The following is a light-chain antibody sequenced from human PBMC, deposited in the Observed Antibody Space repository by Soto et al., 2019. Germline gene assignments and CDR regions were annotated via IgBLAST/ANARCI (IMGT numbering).Light chain of an antibody. Sequence: SYELTQPPSVSVAPGQTARITCGGNNIGSKSVHWYQQKPGKAPVLVVYDDSDRPSGIPERFSGSNSGNTATLTISRVEAGDEADYYCQVWDSSSDHSYVFGTGTKLTVL. CDR2: DDS. CDR3: QVWDSSSDHSYV. CDR1: NIGSKS. J-gene: IGLJ1*01. V-gene: IGLV3-21*02.